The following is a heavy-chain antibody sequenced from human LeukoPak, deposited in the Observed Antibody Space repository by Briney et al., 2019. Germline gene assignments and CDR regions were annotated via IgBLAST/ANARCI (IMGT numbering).Heavy chain of an antibody. CDR2: IYYSGST. J-gene: IGHJ4*02. V-gene: IGHV4-39*07. CDR3: ARMKGPFDY. CDR1: GDSISSSSYY. Sequence: SETLSLTCTVSGDSISSSSYYWGWIRQPPGKGLEWIGSIYYSGSTSYNPSLKSRVTISLDTSKNQFSLKLSSVTAADTAVYYCARMKGPFDYWGQGTLVTVSS.